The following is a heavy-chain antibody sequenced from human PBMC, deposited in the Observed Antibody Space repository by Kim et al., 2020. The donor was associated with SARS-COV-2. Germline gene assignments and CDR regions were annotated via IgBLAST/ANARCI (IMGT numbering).Heavy chain of an antibody. J-gene: IGHJ6*02. CDR3: ARDEYYYGSGTLSYYGMGV. Sequence: GGSLRLSCAASGFTFRSYAMHWVRQAPGKGLEWVAIISYDGSNKYYADSVKGRFTISRDNSKNTLYLQMNSLRAEDTAMYYCARDEYYYGSGTLSYYGMGVWGQGTTVTVSS. V-gene: IGHV3-30*04. CDR2: ISYDGSNK. D-gene: IGHD3-10*01. CDR1: GFTFRSYA.